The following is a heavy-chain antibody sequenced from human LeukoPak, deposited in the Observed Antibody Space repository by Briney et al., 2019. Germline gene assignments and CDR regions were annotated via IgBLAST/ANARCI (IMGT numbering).Heavy chain of an antibody. CDR3: ARQRIAGAATGRAFDI. Sequence: SETLSLTCAVYGGSLSGYYWSWIRQPPGKGLEWIGEINHSGSTNYNPSLKSRVTVSVDTSKNQFSLKLSSVTAADTAVYYCARQRIAGAATGRAFDIWGQGTMVTVS. J-gene: IGHJ3*02. V-gene: IGHV4-34*01. CDR1: GGSLSGYY. D-gene: IGHD6-13*01. CDR2: INHSGST.